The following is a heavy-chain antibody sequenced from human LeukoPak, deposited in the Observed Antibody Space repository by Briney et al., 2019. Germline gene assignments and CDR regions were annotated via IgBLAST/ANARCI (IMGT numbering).Heavy chain of an antibody. CDR2: IYTSGST. D-gene: IGHD2-2*02. CDR1: GGSISSGSYY. Sequence: SGTLSLTCTVSGGSISSGSYYWSWIRQPAGKGLEWIGRIYTSGSTNYNPSLKSRVTISVDTSKNQFSLKLSSVTAADTAVYYCARDRVSYCSSTSCYTQYNWFDPWGQGTLVTVSS. CDR3: ARDRVSYCSSTSCYTQYNWFDP. V-gene: IGHV4-61*02. J-gene: IGHJ5*02.